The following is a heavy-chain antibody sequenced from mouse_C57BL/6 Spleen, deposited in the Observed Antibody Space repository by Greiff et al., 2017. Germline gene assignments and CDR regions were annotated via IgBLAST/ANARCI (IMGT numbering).Heavy chain of an antibody. J-gene: IGHJ4*01. CDR2: IRTGGGT. CDR1: GFSLTSYA. Sequence: VQGVESGPGLVAPSQSLSITCTVSGFSLTSYAISWVRQPPGKGLEWLGVIRTGGGTNYNSALKSRLSISKDNSKSQVFLKMNSLQTDDTARYYCGRGYSNYNAMDYWGQGTSVTVSS. CDR3: GRGYSNYNAMDY. D-gene: IGHD2-5*01. V-gene: IGHV2-9-1*01.